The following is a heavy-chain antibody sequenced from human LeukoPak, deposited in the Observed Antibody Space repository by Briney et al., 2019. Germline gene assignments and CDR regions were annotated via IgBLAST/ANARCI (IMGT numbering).Heavy chain of an antibody. CDR2: IYSHGST. CDR3: ARGPHSGSYTGGY. Sequence: PGGSLRLSCAASGFTVSSNYMSWVRQAPGKGLEWVSVIYSHGSTYYADSVKGRFTISRDNSKNTLYLQMNSLRADDTAVYYCARGPHSGSYTGGYWGQGALVTVSS. J-gene: IGHJ4*02. V-gene: IGHV3-53*01. D-gene: IGHD1-26*01. CDR1: GFTVSSNY.